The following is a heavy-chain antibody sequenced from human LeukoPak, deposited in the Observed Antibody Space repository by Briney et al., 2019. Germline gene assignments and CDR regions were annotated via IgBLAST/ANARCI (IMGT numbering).Heavy chain of an antibody. CDR3: AGYCSGGSCYREGRFDY. Sequence: SETLSLTCTVSGGSISSYYWSWIRQPPGKGLEWIGYIYYSGSTNYNPSLKSRVTISVDTSKNQFSLKLSSVTAADTAVYYCAGYCSGGSCYREGRFDYWGQGTLVTVSS. CDR1: GGSISSYY. CDR2: IYYSGST. D-gene: IGHD2-15*01. V-gene: IGHV4-59*01. J-gene: IGHJ4*02.